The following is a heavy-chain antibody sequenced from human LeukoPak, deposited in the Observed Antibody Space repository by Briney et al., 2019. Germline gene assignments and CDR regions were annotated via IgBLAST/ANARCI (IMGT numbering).Heavy chain of an antibody. CDR2: IYYSVST. Sequence: PSETLSLTCTVSGGSISRYYWSWIRQPPGKGLEWSGYIYYSVSTNYNPSLKSRVTISIDKSKNQFSLKLSSVTAAVTAVYYCAREVRFSMVRGEIDCWGQGTLVTVSS. J-gene: IGHJ4*02. CDR1: GGSISRYY. D-gene: IGHD3-10*01. V-gene: IGHV4-59*12. CDR3: AREVRFSMVRGEIDC.